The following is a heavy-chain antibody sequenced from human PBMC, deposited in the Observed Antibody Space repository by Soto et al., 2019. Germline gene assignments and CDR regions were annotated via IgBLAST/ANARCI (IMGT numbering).Heavy chain of an antibody. D-gene: IGHD3-22*01. CDR2: ISYDGSNK. Sequence: GGALRLSCAASGFTFSSYAMHWVRQAPGKGLEGVAVISYDGSNKYYADSVKGRFTISRDNSKNTLYLQMNSLRAEDTAVYYRARDRYYYDSSTLGYCGKGTLVTVSS. J-gene: IGHJ4*02. CDR1: GFTFSSYA. CDR3: ARDRYYYDSSTLGY. V-gene: IGHV3-30-3*01.